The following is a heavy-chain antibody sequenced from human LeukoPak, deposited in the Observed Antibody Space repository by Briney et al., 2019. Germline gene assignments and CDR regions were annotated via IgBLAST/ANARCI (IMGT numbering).Heavy chain of an antibody. CDR2: IYSGGST. CDR1: GFTFSSYS. CDR3: ARDLGASYYYSMDV. J-gene: IGHJ6*02. D-gene: IGHD4-17*01. Sequence: GGSLRLSCAASGFTFSSYSMNWVRQAPGKGLQWVSIIYSGGSTYYADSVKGRLTISRDNSKNTLYLQMNSLRAEDTAVYYCARDLGASYYYSMDVWGQGTTVTVSS. V-gene: IGHV3-53*01.